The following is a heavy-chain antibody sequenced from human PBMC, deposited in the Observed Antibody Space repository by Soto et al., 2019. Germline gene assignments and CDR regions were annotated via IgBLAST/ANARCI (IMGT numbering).Heavy chain of an antibody. J-gene: IGHJ4*02. Sequence: GGSLRLSCAASGFTFSSYAMSWVRQAPGKGLEWVSAISGSGGSTYYADSVKGRFTISRDNSKNTLYLQMNSLRAEDTAVYYCAKDAKHWDDFWSGYYEWGQGTLVTVSS. V-gene: IGHV3-23*01. CDR3: AKDAKHWDDFWSGYYE. CDR1: GFTFSSYA. D-gene: IGHD3-3*01. CDR2: ISGSGGST.